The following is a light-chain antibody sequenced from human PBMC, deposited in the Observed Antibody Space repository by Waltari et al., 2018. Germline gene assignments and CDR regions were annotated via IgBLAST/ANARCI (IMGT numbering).Light chain of an antibody. J-gene: IGKJ2*01. CDR1: QSIQNY. CDR3: QQSFNIAYT. Sequence: DIQMTQSPSSLSASVGDRVTITCRASQSIQNYLNWYQHKPGKDPKLLICAASSLQSGVPSRFSGSGSGTDFTLTISSLQPEDFATYYCQQSFNIAYTCGQGTKLEIK. V-gene: IGKV1-39*01. CDR2: AAS.